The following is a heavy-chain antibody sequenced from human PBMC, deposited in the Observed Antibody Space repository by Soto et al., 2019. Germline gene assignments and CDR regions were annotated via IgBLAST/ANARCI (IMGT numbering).Heavy chain of an antibody. J-gene: IGHJ4*02. D-gene: IGHD3-9*01. CDR2: IYWDDDK. CDR3: AHRFDWYYFNY. V-gene: IGHV2-5*02. Sequence: QITLKESGPPLLKPTQTLTLTCTFSGFSLSTSEVGVGWFSQPPGKALEWLALIYWDDDKRYSPFLKSRLTITKDTSKNRVVLTMTTVDPVDTATYFCAHRFDWYYFNYWGQGTLVTVSS. CDR1: GFSLSTSEVG.